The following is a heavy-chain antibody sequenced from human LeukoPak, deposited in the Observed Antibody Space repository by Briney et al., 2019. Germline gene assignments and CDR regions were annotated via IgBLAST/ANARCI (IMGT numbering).Heavy chain of an antibody. CDR1: GGSISSYY. V-gene: IGHV4-59*01. CDR2: IYYSGST. CDR3: ARAGRNFDY. Sequence: SETLSRTCTVSGGSISSYYWSWIRQPPGKGLEWIGYIYYSGSTNYNPSLKSRVTISVDTSRNQFSLKLSSVTAADTAVYYCARAGRNFDYWGQGTLVTVSS. J-gene: IGHJ4*02.